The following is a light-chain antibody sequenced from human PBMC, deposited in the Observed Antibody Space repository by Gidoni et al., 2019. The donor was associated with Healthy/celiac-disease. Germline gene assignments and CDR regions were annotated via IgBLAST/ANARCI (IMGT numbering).Light chain of an antibody. CDR2: GAS. CDR1: QSVSSSY. CDR3: QQYGSSPPYT. J-gene: IGKJ2*01. V-gene: IGKV3-20*01. Sequence: EIVLTHSPGTLSLSPGERATLSCRASQSVSSSYSAWYQQKPGQAPRLLIYGASSRATGIPDRFSGSGSGTDFTLTISRLEPEDFAVYYCQQYGSSPPYTFGQGTKLEIK.